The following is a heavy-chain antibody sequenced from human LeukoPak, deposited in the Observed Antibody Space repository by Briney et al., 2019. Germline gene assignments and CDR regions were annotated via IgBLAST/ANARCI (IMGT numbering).Heavy chain of an antibody. V-gene: IGHV3-48*03. J-gene: IGHJ4*02. Sequence: PGGSLRLSCAASGFTFSSYEMNWVRQAPGKGLEWVSYISSSGSTIYYADSVKGRFTISRDNAKNSLYLQMNSLRAEDTAVYYCARDAMLNYDILTGYYGIDYWGQGTLVTVSS. CDR2: ISSSGSTI. CDR3: ARDAMLNYDILTGYYGIDY. D-gene: IGHD3-9*01. CDR1: GFTFSSYE.